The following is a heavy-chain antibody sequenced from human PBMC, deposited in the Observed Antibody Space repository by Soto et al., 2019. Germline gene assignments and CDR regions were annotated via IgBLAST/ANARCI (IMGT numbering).Heavy chain of an antibody. Sequence: GGSLRLSCTASGFTFADYAMSWFRQAPGKGLEWVSFIRSSTFGATTEYAASVEGRFTISRDDSKSIAYLQMNSLRAEDTAVYYFAKGGPRHWSGYSGGVWGKGATVTVSS. CDR1: GFTFADYA. J-gene: IGHJ6*04. V-gene: IGHV3-49*03. CDR3: AKGGPRHWSGYSGGV. D-gene: IGHD3-3*01. CDR2: IRSSTFGATT.